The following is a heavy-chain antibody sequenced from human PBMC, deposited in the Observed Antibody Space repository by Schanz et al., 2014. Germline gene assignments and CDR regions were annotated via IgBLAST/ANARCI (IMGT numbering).Heavy chain of an antibody. D-gene: IGHD3-10*01. CDR2: IATSSSTR. J-gene: IGHJ1*01. CDR3: ASGVHVSSLQKGLQF. CDR1: GFDFNSYS. Sequence: EVRLVESGGGLVQPGGSLRLSCEASGFDFNSYSMNWVRQVPGKGLEWLSYIATSSSTRHYADSMKGRVTISRDNAKNSVSLQMRRLRVEDTAVYYCASGVHVSSLQKGLQFWGRGTLVIVSS. V-gene: IGHV3-48*01.